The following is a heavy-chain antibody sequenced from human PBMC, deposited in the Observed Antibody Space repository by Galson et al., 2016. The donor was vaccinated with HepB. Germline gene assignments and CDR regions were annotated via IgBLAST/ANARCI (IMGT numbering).Heavy chain of an antibody. V-gene: IGHV3-23*01. Sequence: SLRLSCAASGFMFSAHGMTWVRQAPGKGLEWVASITASSGSTYYAAAVRGRFNIFRDNSMSTLFLEMNSLRVEDTATYYCATRPYASNRGWGQGTLVLVSS. CDR3: ATRPYASNRG. D-gene: IGHD2-8*01. CDR2: ITASSGST. CDR1: GFMFSAHG. J-gene: IGHJ4*02.